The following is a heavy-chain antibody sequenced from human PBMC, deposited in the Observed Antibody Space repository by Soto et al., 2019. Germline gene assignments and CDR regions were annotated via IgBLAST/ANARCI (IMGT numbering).Heavy chain of an antibody. CDR3: AKMDGDAGIDY. Sequence: GGSLRLSCAASGFTFSSYAMSWVRQAPGKGLEWVSAIGGSGGSTYYADSVKGRFTISRDNSKNTLYLQMNSLRAEDTALYYCAKMDGDAGIDYWGQGTLVTVSS. CDR2: IGGSGGST. J-gene: IGHJ4*02. CDR1: GFTFSSYA. V-gene: IGHV3-23*01. D-gene: IGHD4-17*01.